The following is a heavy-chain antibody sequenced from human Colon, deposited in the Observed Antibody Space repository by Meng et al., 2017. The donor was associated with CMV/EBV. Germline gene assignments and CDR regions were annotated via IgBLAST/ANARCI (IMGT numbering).Heavy chain of an antibody. CDR3: AKFQSGSYYTDYFDY. CDR1: GFTFSNYA. V-gene: IGHV3-23*03. D-gene: IGHD1-26*01. J-gene: IGHJ4*02. Sequence: GESLKISCAASGFTFSNYAMTWVRQAPGKGLEWVSVIYSGVSSTHYVDSVKGRFTISRDDSKNTLYLQMDSLRAEDTAVYYCAKFQSGSYYTDYFDYWGQGTLVTVSS. CDR2: IYSGVSST.